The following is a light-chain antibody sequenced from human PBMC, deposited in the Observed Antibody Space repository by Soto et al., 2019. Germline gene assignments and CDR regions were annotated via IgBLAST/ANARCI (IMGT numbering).Light chain of an antibody. J-gene: IGKJ5*01. CDR2: DVS. V-gene: IGKV1-5*01. Sequence: DIQMTQSPSTVSAYVGDSVTITCRASQSITTWLAWYQQRPGKAPKPLIYDVSSLQSGVPSRFSGSGSGTEFTLTISSLQPDDFAVYYCQQYGSSPPITFGQGTRLEIK. CDR1: QSITTW. CDR3: QQYGSSPPIT.